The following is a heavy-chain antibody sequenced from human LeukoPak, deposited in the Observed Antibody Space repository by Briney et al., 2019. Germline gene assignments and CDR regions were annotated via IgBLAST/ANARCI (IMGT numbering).Heavy chain of an antibody. CDR2: IYYSGST. J-gene: IGHJ2*01. Sequence: SETLSLTCTVSGGSISSYYWSWIRQPPGKGLEWIGYIYYSGSTNYNTSLKSRVTISVDTSKNQFSLKLSSVTAADTAVYYCARGRGYSYGPPYWYFDLWGRGTLVTVSS. D-gene: IGHD5-18*01. V-gene: IGHV4-59*01. CDR3: ARGRGYSYGPPYWYFDL. CDR1: GGSISSYY.